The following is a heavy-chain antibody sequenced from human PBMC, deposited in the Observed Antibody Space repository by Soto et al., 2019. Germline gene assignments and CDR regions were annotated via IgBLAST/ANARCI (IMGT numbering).Heavy chain of an antibody. V-gene: IGHV4-59*01. J-gene: IGHJ5*02. D-gene: IGHD6-13*01. CDR2: IYYSGST. Sequence: QVQLQESGPGLVKPSETLSPTCTVSGGSISYYYWSWIRQPPGKGLAWIGSIYYSGSTNYNPSLKSRVTISVDTSKSQFSLRLNSVTAADTAVYYCARSTGTYSSSWFNWFDPWGRGTLVTVSS. CDR1: GGSISYYY. CDR3: ARSTGTYSSSWFNWFDP.